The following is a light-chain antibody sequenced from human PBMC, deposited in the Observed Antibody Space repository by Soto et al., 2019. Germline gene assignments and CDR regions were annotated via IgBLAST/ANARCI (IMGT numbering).Light chain of an antibody. CDR2: AAS. CDR3: QQYNDWPPCT. CDR1: QSVGTD. Sequence: EIVMTQSPAPLSVSPGERATLSCRASQSVGTDLAWYQLRPGQAPRLLIYAASTRSPDIPARFTGSGSGTDFTLTISSLQSEDFAVYYCQQYNDWPPCTFGQGTRVEIK. V-gene: IGKV3-15*01. J-gene: IGKJ1*01.